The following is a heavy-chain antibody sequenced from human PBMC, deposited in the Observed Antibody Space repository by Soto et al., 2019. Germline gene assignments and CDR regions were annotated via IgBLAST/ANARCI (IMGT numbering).Heavy chain of an antibody. D-gene: IGHD4-17*01. CDR3: AIDTTVGSDALDI. CDR2: ISAYNGNT. V-gene: IGHV1-18*01. J-gene: IGHJ3*02. Sequence: QVQLVQSGAKMGQPGASVKVSCKASGYTFTNYGITWVRQAPGQGLEWMGWISAYNGNTNYEQKFQDRVTMTTDTSTSTAYMEVRSLRYDDAAVYYCAIDTTVGSDALDIWGQGTMVTVSS. CDR1: GYTFTNYG.